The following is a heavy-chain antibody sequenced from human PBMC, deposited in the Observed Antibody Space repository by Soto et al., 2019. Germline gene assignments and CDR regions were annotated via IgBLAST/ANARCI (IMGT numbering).Heavy chain of an antibody. V-gene: IGHV1-69*01. CDR2: IIPLFGTT. Sequence: QVQLVQSGSEVKMPGSSVKVSCKTSGGTFSRHAINWVRQAPGQGLEWMGGIIPLFGTTNYAQKFKGRVTNSAVESTSTAYMELSSLTSEDAAVYYCARAAIHGSSCSFWFDPWGQGTLVTVSS. D-gene: IGHD6-13*01. CDR3: ARAAIHGSSCSFWFDP. CDR1: GGTFSRHA. J-gene: IGHJ5*02.